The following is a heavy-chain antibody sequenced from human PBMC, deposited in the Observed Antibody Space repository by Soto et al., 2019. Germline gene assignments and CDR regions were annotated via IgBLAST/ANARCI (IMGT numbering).Heavy chain of an antibody. D-gene: IGHD2-15*01. CDR1: GFTFSDAW. Sequence: VGSLRLACAASGFTFSDAWMSGFLQAPGKGWDWVGLIKSKSDGGTTEYAAPVRGRFTISRDDSKNTLYLQMNSLKTEDTAVYYCTTDLWRIAVVVGSTGYFNPWGQGTPVTVSS. CDR2: IKSKSDGGTT. CDR3: TTDLWRIAVVVGSTGYFNP. V-gene: IGHV3-15*01. J-gene: IGHJ5*02.